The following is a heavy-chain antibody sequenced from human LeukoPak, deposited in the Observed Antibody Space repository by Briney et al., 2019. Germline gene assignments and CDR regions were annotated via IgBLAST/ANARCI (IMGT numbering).Heavy chain of an antibody. Sequence: SETLSLTWTVSGGSISSYCCSWVRQPPGKGLEWIGYIYYSGSTNYTPSLKSRVTLSVDTSKNQSSLKLSSVPATDTPVYYCARLVAGTIDYWGQGTLVTVSS. CDR1: GGSISSYC. CDR3: ARLVAGTIDY. CDR2: IYYSGST. V-gene: IGHV4-59*08. D-gene: IGHD1-7*01. J-gene: IGHJ4*02.